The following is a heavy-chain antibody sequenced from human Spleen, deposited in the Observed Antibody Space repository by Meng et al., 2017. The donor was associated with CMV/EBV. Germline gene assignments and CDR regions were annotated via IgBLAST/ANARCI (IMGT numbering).Heavy chain of an antibody. CDR1: GFTFSSHA. V-gene: IGHV3-23*01. J-gene: IGHJ4*02. CDR2: ISGSGGDT. D-gene: IGHD2-15*01. CDR3: AKDPWWGGGGDY. Sequence: GESLKISCATSGFTFSSHAMSWVRQAPGKGLEWVSAISGSGGDTYYADSVKGRFTISRDNFNTMLYLEMNIRRAEDTALYYCAKDPWWGGGGDYWGQGTLVTVSS.